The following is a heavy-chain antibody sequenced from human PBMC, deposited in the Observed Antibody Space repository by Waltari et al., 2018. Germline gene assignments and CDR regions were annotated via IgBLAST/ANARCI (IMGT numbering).Heavy chain of an antibody. CDR1: GFTFSSYE. J-gene: IGHJ4*02. CDR2: ISSSGSTI. V-gene: IGHV3-48*03. Sequence: EVQLVESGGGLVQPGGSLRLSCAASGFTFSSYEMNWVRQGPGKGLEWVSYISSSGSTIYYADSVKGRFTISRDNAKNSLYLQMNSLRAEDTAVYYCARDSPYSSGWYGSVYWGQGTLVTVSS. CDR3: ARDSPYSSGWYGSVY. D-gene: IGHD6-19*01.